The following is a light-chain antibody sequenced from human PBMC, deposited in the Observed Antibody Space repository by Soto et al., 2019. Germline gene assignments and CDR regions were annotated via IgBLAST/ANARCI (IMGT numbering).Light chain of an antibody. CDR3: QHYNSYSEA. Sequence: DIQMTQSPSTLSSSVGDIFTITCRASQTISSWFAWYQQKPGKAPKLLIYKASTLKSGVPSRFSGSGSGTEFTLTISSLQPDDFATYYCQHYNSYSEAFGQGTKVDIK. CDR2: KAS. J-gene: IGKJ1*01. V-gene: IGKV1-5*03. CDR1: QTISSW.